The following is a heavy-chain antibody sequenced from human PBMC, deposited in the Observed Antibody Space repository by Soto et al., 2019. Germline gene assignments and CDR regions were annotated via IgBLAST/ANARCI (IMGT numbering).Heavy chain of an antibody. J-gene: IGHJ4*02. V-gene: IGHV1-3*01. Sequence: QVQLVQSGAEVKKPGASVKVSCKASGYTFTSYAKHWVRQAPGQRLEWMGWINAGNGNTKYSQKFQGRVTITRDTSASTAYMELSSLRSEDTAVYYCARTRSAAGIRLFDYWGQGTLVTVSS. CDR1: GYTFTSYA. CDR3: ARTRSAAGIRLFDY. CDR2: INAGNGNT. D-gene: IGHD6-13*01.